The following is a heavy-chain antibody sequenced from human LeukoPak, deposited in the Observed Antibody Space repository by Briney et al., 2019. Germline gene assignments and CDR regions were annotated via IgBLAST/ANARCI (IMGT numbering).Heavy chain of an antibody. Sequence: SVKVSCKASGGTFSSYAISWVRQAPGQGLEWMGGIIPIFGTANYAQKFQGRVTITADESTSTAYMELSSLRSEDTAVYYCARQSHYYGSGSYYNLRFDPWGQGTLVTVSS. D-gene: IGHD3-10*01. CDR2: IIPIFGTA. CDR3: ARQSHYYGSGSYYNLRFDP. J-gene: IGHJ5*02. CDR1: GGTFSSYA. V-gene: IGHV1-69*01.